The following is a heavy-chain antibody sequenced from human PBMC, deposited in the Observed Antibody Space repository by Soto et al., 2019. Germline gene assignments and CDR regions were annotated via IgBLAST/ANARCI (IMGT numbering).Heavy chain of an antibody. CDR1: GGSFSGYY. CDR3: ARGRGAVAGTSRWAWFDP. V-gene: IGHV4-34*01. D-gene: IGHD6-19*01. CDR2: INHSGST. Sequence: SETLSLTCAVYGGSFSGYYWSWIRQPPGKGLEWIGEINHSGSTNYNPSLKSRVTISVDTSKNQFSLKLSSVTAADTAVYYCARGRGAVAGTSRWAWFDPWGQGTLVTVSS. J-gene: IGHJ5*02.